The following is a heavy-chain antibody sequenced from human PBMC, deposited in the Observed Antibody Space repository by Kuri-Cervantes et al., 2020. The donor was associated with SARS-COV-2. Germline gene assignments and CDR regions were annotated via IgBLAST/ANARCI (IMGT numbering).Heavy chain of an antibody. V-gene: IGHV3-30*03. CDR3: TRVRGNTIFGVVVSYFDY. D-gene: IGHD3-3*01. Sequence: GGSLRLSCAASGFTFRSYGMHWVRQAPGKGLEWVAVISYDGTKTYYGDSVKGRFTISRDNSKNTLYLQMNSLRAEDTAVYYCTRVRGNTIFGVVVSYFDYWGQGTLVTVSS. CDR2: ISYDGTKT. CDR1: GFTFRSYG. J-gene: IGHJ4*02.